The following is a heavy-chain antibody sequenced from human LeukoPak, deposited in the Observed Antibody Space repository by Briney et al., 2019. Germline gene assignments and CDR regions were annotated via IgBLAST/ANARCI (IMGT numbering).Heavy chain of an antibody. V-gene: IGHV3-9*01. CDR1: GFTFDDYG. J-gene: IGHJ4*02. Sequence: PGRSLRLSCAASGFTFDDYGMHWVRQAPGKGLEWVSGISWNSSRIVYADSVKGRFTISRDNAKNSLYLQMNSLRAEDTAVYYCARDPDYYDSSGYYYWGQGTLVTVSS. CDR2: ISWNSSRI. D-gene: IGHD3-22*01. CDR3: ARDPDYYDSSGYYY.